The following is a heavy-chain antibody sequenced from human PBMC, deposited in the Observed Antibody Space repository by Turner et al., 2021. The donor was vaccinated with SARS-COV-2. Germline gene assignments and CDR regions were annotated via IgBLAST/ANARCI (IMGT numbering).Heavy chain of an antibody. V-gene: IGHV4-31*03. CDR1: GGSISSGGYY. CDR3: ARTTLVPAALEYWFDP. J-gene: IGHJ5*02. D-gene: IGHD2-2*01. CDR2: IHYSGST. Sequence: QVQLQESGPGLVKPSQPLSLTCTVSGGSISSGGYYWSWIRQHPGNGLEWIGYIHYSGSTYYNPSLKSRVTISVDTSKNQFSLKLSSVTAADTAVYYCARTTLVPAALEYWFDPWGQGTLVTVSS.